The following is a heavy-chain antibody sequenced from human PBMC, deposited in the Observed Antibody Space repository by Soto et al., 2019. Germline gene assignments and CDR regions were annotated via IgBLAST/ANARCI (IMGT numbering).Heavy chain of an antibody. CDR3: ARSQGSSTSLEIYYYYYYGMDV. V-gene: IGHV1-69*13. Sequence: SVKVYCKASGGTFSSYAISWVRQAPGQGLEWMGGIIPISGTANYAQKFQGRVTITADESTSTAYMELSSLRSEDTAVYYCARSQGSSTSLEIYYYYYYGMDVWGQGTTVTVSS. CDR1: GGTFSSYA. D-gene: IGHD2-2*01. CDR2: IIPISGTA. J-gene: IGHJ6*02.